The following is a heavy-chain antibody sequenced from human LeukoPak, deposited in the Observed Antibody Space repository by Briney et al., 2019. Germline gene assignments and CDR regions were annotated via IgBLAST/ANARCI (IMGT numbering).Heavy chain of an antibody. CDR2: IYYSGST. J-gene: IGHJ6*02. V-gene: IGHV4-61*08. Sequence: SQTLSLTCTVSGGSISSGDYYSSWIRQPPGKGLEWIGYIYYSGSTNYNPSLKSRVTISVDTSKNQFSLKLSSVTAADTAVYYCARDPGTVTRAQSYYYGMDVWGQGTTVTVSS. D-gene: IGHD4-17*01. CDR3: ARDPGTVTRAQSYYYGMDV. CDR1: GGSISSGDYY.